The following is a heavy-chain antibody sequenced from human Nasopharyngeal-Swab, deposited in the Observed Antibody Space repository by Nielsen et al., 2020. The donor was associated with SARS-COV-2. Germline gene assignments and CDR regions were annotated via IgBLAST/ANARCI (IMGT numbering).Heavy chain of an antibody. J-gene: IGHJ4*02. V-gene: IGHV3-30*04. Sequence: GGSLRLSCAASGFTFSSYEMNWVRQAPGKGLEWVAVISYDGSNKYYADSVKGRFTISRDNSKNTLYLQMNSLRAEDTAVYYCARDRSGWYLDYWGQGTLVTVSS. D-gene: IGHD6-19*01. CDR3: ARDRSGWYLDY. CDR2: ISYDGSNK. CDR1: GFTFSSYE.